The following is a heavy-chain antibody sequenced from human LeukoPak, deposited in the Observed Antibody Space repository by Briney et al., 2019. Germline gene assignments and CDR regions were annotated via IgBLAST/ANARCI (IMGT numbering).Heavy chain of an antibody. CDR3: ARLRWDYYDSRGFHHAFDI. V-gene: IGHV5-51*01. D-gene: IGHD3-22*01. J-gene: IGHJ3*02. Sequence: PGESLKISCKGSGYSFTSYWIGWVRQMPGKGLEWMGIIYHGDSDTRYSPSFQGQVTISADKSISTAYLQWSSLKASDTALIFCARLRWDYYDSRGFHHAFDIWGQGTMVTVSS. CDR2: IYHGDSDT. CDR1: GYSFTSYW.